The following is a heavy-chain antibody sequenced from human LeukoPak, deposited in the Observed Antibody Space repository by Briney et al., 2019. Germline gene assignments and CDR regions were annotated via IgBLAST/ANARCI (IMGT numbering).Heavy chain of an antibody. V-gene: IGHV3-23*01. CDR2: ISVSAGST. D-gene: IGHD7-27*01. CDR3: ARDGEPRYWGSGYYYGMDV. CDR1: GFSFSTYA. J-gene: IGHJ6*02. Sequence: GGSLRLSCAASGFSFSTYAMNWVRQAPGKGLEWGSSISVSAGSTYYADSVKGRFTISRDNSKNTLSLQLNSLRADDTAVYYCARDGEPRYWGSGYYYGMDVWGQGTTVTVSS.